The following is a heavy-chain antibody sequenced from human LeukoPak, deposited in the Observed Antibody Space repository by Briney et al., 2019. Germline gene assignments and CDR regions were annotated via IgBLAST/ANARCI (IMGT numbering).Heavy chain of an antibody. V-gene: IGHV4-4*02. CDR3: ARKDYYYYIMDV. CDR1: GGSISSIKW. CDR2: IFHSGST. Sequence: PSETLSLTCAVSGGSISSIKWWSRVRQPPGKGLEWMWEIFHSGSTNYNPPLKSRVTISVDKSKNQFSLKLSSVTAADTAVYYCARKDYYYYIMDVWGQGTTVTVSS. J-gene: IGHJ6*02.